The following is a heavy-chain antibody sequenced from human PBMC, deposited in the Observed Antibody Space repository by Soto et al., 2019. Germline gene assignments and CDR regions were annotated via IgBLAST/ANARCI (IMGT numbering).Heavy chain of an antibody. V-gene: IGHV4-30-4*01. Sequence: PSETLSLTCTVSGGSISSGDYYWSWIRQPPGKGLEWIGYIYYSGSTYYNPSLKSRVTISVDTSKNQFSLKLSSVTAADTAVYYCARGLLDDSSGYPVWGQGTLVTVSS. D-gene: IGHD3-22*01. J-gene: IGHJ4*02. CDR2: IYYSGST. CDR3: ARGLLDDSSGYPV. CDR1: GGSISSGDYY.